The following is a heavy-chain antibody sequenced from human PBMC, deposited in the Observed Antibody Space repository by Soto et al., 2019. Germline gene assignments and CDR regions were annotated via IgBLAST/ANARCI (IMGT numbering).Heavy chain of an antibody. CDR3: AFLSAGPAY. Sequence: QVQLVQSGAEVKKPGSSVKVSCKASGGTFSSYTISWVRQAPGQGIEWMGRIIPILGIANYAQKFQGRVTITADKSTSTAYMELSSLRSEDTSVYYCAFLSAGPAYWGQGTLVSASS. J-gene: IGHJ4*02. V-gene: IGHV1-69*02. CDR2: IIPILGIA. D-gene: IGHD6-13*01. CDR1: GGTFSSYT.